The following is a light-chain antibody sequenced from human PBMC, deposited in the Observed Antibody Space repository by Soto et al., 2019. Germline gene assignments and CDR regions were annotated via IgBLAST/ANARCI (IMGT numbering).Light chain of an antibody. CDR2: GAS. Sequence: EIVLTQSPCTLSLSPGERATLSCRASQGVSSSYLAWYQHTAGQAPRLLIYGASRRATGISDRFSGSGAGTDFTLTISRLAHEDFAVYYCQQYGSSQTFGQGTKVAIK. CDR3: QQYGSSQT. V-gene: IGKV3-20*01. CDR1: QGVSSSY. J-gene: IGKJ1*01.